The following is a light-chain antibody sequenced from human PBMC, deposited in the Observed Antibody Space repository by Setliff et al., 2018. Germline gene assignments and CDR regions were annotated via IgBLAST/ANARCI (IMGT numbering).Light chain of an antibody. CDR1: SSNIGSNT. CDR3: AAWDDSLNGYV. Sequence: VLTQSPSASGTPGQRVTTSCSGSSSNIGSNTVNWYQQLPGTAPKLLIYRNNQRPSGVPDRFSGSKSGTSASLAISGLQSEDEADYYCAAWDDSLNGYVVGTGTKV. CDR2: RNN. J-gene: IGLJ1*01. V-gene: IGLV1-44*01.